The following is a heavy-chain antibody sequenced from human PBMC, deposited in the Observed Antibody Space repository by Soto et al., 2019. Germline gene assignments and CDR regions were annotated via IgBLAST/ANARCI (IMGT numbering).Heavy chain of an antibody. Sequence: PGASVKCSFKSSVYSFTTYLISCFRHSPGQGLDGMGWIITYNGNINYAQKFNGRVNMTTDTSTRTVYMELRSLRPDYTALYYCARDSQLQNLGVVITTSLEYWGQGSLVSVSS. D-gene: IGHD3-3*01. J-gene: IGHJ4*02. CDR3: ARDSQLQNLGVVITTSLEY. V-gene: IGHV1-18*04. CDR1: VYSFTTYL. CDR2: IITYNGNI.